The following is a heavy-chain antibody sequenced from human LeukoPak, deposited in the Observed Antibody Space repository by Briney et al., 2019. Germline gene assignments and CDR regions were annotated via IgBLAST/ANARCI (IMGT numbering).Heavy chain of an antibody. Sequence: SVKVSCTASGGTFSSYAISWVRQAPGQGLEWMGRIIPILGIANYAQKFQGRVTITADKSTSTAYMELSSLRSEDTAVYYCATNALIWALGDYFDYWGQGTLVTVSS. D-gene: IGHD3-16*01. CDR3: ATNALIWALGDYFDY. J-gene: IGHJ4*02. CDR2: IIPILGIA. CDR1: GGTFSSYA. V-gene: IGHV1-69*04.